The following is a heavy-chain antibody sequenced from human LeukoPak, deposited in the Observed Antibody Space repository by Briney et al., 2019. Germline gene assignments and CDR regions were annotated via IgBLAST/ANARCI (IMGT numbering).Heavy chain of an antibody. Sequence: GGSLRLSCAGSGFTFSTYGMTWVRQAPGKGLEWVSAISGSGGSIYYADSVKGRFTISRDNSKNTLFLQMNSLRAEDTAVYYCAKDSDYYYYMDVWGTGTTVTVSS. V-gene: IGHV3-23*01. CDR3: AKDSDYYYYMDV. J-gene: IGHJ6*03. CDR1: GFTFSTYG. CDR2: ISGSGGSI.